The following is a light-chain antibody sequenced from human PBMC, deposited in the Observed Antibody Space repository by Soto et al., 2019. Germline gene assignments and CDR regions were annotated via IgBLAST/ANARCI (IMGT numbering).Light chain of an antibody. J-gene: IGLJ3*02. CDR1: SSDVGGSNF. CDR3: SSYAGSNNVM. Sequence: QSALTQPPSASGSPGQSVTISCTGTSSDVGGSNFVSWYQQYPGKAPKLMIYEVSKRPSGVPDRFSGSKSGNTASLTVSGLQAEDEADYYCSSYAGSNNVMFGGGTKLTVL. CDR2: EVS. V-gene: IGLV2-8*01.